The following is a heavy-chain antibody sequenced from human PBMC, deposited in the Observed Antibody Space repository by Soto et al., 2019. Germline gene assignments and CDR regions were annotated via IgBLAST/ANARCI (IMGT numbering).Heavy chain of an antibody. CDR3: ARRSLYNWFDP. CDR2: INHSGST. V-gene: IGHV4-34*01. J-gene: IGHJ5*02. CDR1: GGSFSGYY. Sequence: SETLSLTCAVYGGSFSGYYWSWIRQPPGKGLEWIGEINHSGSTNYNPSLKSRVTISVDTSKNQFSLKLSSVTAADTAVYYCARRSLYNWFDPWGQGTLVTVSS.